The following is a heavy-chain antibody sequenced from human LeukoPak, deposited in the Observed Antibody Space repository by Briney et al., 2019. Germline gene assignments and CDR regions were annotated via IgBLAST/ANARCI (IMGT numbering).Heavy chain of an antibody. CDR2: ISYDGSNK. D-gene: IGHD6-13*01. J-gene: IGHJ4*02. CDR1: GFTFSSYA. V-gene: IGHV3-30-3*01. CDR3: ARDRWYSSSWIYFDY. Sequence: GGSLRLSCAASGFTFSSYAMHWVRQAPGKGLEWVAVISYDGSNKYYADSVKGRFTISRDNSKNTLYLQMNSLRAEDTAVYYCARDRWYSSSWIYFDYWGQGTLVTVSS.